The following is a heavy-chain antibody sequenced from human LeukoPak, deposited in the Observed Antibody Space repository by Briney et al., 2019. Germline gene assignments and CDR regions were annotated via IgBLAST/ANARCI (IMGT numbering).Heavy chain of an antibody. CDR2: ISWNSGSI. CDR3: ARGLYNWNYRWFDP. Sequence: PGRSLRLSCAASGFTFDDYAMHWVRQAPGKGLEWVSGISWNSGSIGYADSVKGRFTISRDNAKNSLYLQMNSLRAEDMALYYCARGLYNWNYRWFDPWGQGTLVTVSS. D-gene: IGHD1-7*01. V-gene: IGHV3-9*03. CDR1: GFTFDDYA. J-gene: IGHJ5*02.